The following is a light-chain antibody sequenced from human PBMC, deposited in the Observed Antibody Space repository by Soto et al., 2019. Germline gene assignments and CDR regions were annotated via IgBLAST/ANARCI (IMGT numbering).Light chain of an antibody. Sequence: EIVMTQSPATLSVSPWDRATLSCRAGQPLNNNVAWYQHKPGQAPRLLIYGASTRATGISARFSGSGSGTEFTLTISSLQSEDFAVYYCQQYEKWPPSITFGQGTRLEIK. CDR1: QPLNNN. V-gene: IGKV3-15*01. CDR2: GAS. J-gene: IGKJ5*01. CDR3: QQYEKWPPSIT.